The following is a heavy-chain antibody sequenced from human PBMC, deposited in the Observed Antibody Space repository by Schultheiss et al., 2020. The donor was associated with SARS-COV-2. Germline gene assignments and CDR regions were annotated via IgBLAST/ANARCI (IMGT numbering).Heavy chain of an antibody. CDR1: GYTFTGYY. J-gene: IGHJ4*02. Sequence: ASVKVSCKASGYTFTGYYMHWVRQAPGQGLEWMGRINPNSGGTSSAQRFQGRVTMTTDTSISTVYMELTRLTSDDTALYYCARESASTVTSNFDNWGQGTLVTVSS. V-gene: IGHV1-2*06. D-gene: IGHD4-11*01. CDR2: INPNSGGT. CDR3: ARESASTVTSNFDN.